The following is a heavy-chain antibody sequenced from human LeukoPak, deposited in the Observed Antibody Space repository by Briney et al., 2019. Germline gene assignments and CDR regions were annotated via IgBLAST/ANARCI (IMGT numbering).Heavy chain of an antibody. V-gene: IGHV1-69*06. Sequence: SVKVSCKASGGTFSSYAISWVRQAPGQGLEWMGGIIPIFGTANYAQKFQGRVTITADKSTGTAYMELSSLRSEDTAVYYCARTLVVVTAEFDPWGQGTLVTVSS. CDR3: ARTLVVVTAEFDP. J-gene: IGHJ5*02. CDR1: GGTFSSYA. CDR2: IIPIFGTA. D-gene: IGHD2-21*02.